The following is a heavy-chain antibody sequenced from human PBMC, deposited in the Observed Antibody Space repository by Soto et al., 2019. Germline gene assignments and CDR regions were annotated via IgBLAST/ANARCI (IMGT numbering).Heavy chain of an antibody. CDR1: GGYFSGYY. CDR2: INHSGST. CDR3: ARRSRYYYYGMDV. J-gene: IGHJ6*02. Sequence: SETLSLTCAVYGGYFSGYYWSWIRQPPGKGLEWIGEINHSGSTNYNPSLKSRVTISVDTSKNQFSLKLSSVTAADTAVYYCARRSRYYYYGMDVWGQGTTVTVSS. V-gene: IGHV4-34*01.